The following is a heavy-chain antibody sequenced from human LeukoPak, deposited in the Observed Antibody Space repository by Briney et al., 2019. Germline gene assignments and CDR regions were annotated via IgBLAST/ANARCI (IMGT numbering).Heavy chain of an antibody. J-gene: IGHJ4*02. CDR2: MNPGSGNT. Sequence: ASVKVSCKPSGYTFGSYDINWVRKATGQGLEWMGWMNPGSGNTGYAQKFQGRVTMTRDTSISTAYMELSGLRSEDTAVYYCARLSETAAYYYTTGYYYLGYWGQGTLVTVDS. D-gene: IGHD3-3*01. V-gene: IGHV1-8*02. CDR3: ARLSETAAYYYTTGYYYLGY. CDR1: GYTFGSYD.